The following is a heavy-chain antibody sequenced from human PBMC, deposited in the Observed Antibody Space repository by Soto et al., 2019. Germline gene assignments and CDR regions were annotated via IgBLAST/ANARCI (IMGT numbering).Heavy chain of an antibody. J-gene: IGHJ6*02. CDR2: ISSSSSYI. D-gene: IGHD4-4*01. V-gene: IGHV3-21*01. CDR3: ARDFRAVTRRDGMDV. CDR1: GFTFSSYS. Sequence: GGSLRLSCAASGFTFSSYSMNWVRQAPGKGLEWVSSISSSSSYIYYADSVKGRFTISGDNAKNSLYLQMNSLRAEDTAVYYCARDFRAVTRRDGMDVWGQGTTVTVSS.